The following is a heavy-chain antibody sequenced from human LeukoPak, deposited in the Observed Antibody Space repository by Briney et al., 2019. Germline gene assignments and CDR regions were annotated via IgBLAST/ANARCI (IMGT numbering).Heavy chain of an antibody. Sequence: ASVKVSCKASGYTXTGYYMHWVRQAPGQGLEWMGWINPNSGGTNYAQKFQGRVTTTRDTSISTAYMELSRLRSDDTAVYYCAKAFTVTRVYNCLDPWGQGTLVTVSS. CDR3: AKAFTVTRVYNCLDP. D-gene: IGHD4-17*01. V-gene: IGHV1-2*02. J-gene: IGHJ5*02. CDR1: GYTXTGYY. CDR2: INPNSGGT.